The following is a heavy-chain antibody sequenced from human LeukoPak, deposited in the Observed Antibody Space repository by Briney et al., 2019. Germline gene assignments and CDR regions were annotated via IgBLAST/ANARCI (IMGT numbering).Heavy chain of an antibody. CDR3: ASEYSSSEGSRHFDY. V-gene: IGHV3-11*04. D-gene: IGHD6-6*01. CDR1: GFTFSDYY. CDR2: ISSSGSTI. Sequence: GGSLRLSCAASGFTFSDYYMSWIRQAPGKGLEWVSYISSSGSTIYYADSVKGRFTISRDNAKNSLYLQMNSLRAEDTAVYYCASEYSSSEGSRHFDYWGQGTLVTVSS. J-gene: IGHJ4*02.